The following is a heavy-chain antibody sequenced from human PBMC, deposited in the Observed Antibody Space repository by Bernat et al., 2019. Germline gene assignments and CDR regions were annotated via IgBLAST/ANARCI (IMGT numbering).Heavy chain of an antibody. J-gene: IGHJ4*02. D-gene: IGHD1-7*01. CDR1: GFTFSSYA. CDR2: ISYDGSNK. CDR3: ARGGKYNWNYGLWPYYFDY. Sequence: QMQLVESGGGVVQPGRSLRLSCAASGFTFSSYAMHWVRQAPGKGLEWVAVISYDGSNKYYADSVKGRFTISRDNSKNTLYLQMNSLRAEDTAVYYCARGGKYNWNYGLWPYYFDYWGQGTLVTVSS. V-gene: IGHV3-30-3*01.